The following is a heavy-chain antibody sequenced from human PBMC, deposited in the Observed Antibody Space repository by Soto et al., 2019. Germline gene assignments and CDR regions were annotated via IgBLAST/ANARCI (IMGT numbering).Heavy chain of an antibody. Sequence: GGSLRLSCTASGFTFGDYAMSWFRQAPGKGLEWVGFIRSKAYGGTTEYAASVKGRFTISRDDSKSIAYLQMNSLKTEDTAVYYCTRDYDFWSGYHNYYYGMDVWGQGTTVTVSS. CDR1: GFTFGDYA. CDR3: TRDYDFWSGYHNYYYGMDV. D-gene: IGHD3-3*01. V-gene: IGHV3-49*03. J-gene: IGHJ6*02. CDR2: IRSKAYGGTT.